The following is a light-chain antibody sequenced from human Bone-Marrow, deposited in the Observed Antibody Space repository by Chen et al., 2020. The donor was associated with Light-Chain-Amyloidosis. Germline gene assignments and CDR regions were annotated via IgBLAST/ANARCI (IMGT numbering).Light chain of an antibody. CDR1: SSAVGGYNY. Sequence: QSALTQPASVSGSPGQSITISCTGTSSAVGGYNYVSWYQQHPGKAPKLMIYDVSNRPSGVSNRFSGSKSGNTASLTISGLQAEDEADYYCCSYAGSSTLVFGGGTKVTVL. V-gene: IGLV2-23*02. CDR2: DVS. J-gene: IGLJ3*02. CDR3: CSYAGSSTLV.